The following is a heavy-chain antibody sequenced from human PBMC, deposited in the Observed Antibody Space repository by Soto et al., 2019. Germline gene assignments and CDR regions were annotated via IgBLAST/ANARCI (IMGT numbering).Heavy chain of an antibody. CDR1: GYTFTGYY. J-gene: IGHJ6*02. V-gene: IGHV1-2*04. CDR2: INPNSGGT. Sequence: ASVKVSCKASGYTFTGYYMHWVRQAPGQGLEWMGWINPNSGGTNYAQKFQGWVTMTRDTSISTAYMELSRLRSDDTAVYYCARGTTVETTDYGMDVWGQGTTVTVSS. CDR3: ARGTTVETTDYGMDV. D-gene: IGHD4-4*01.